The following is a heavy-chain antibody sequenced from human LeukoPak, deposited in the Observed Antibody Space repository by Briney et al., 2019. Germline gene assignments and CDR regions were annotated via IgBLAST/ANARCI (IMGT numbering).Heavy chain of an antibody. D-gene: IGHD2-21*02. CDR2: ISGSGSTI. CDR1: GFTFSDYY. V-gene: IGHV3-11*01. J-gene: IGHJ6*03. CDR3: ARGRLSTYYYYYYMDV. Sequence: GGSLRLSCAASGFTFSDYYMSWIRQAPGKGLEWVSYISGSGSTIYYADSVKGRFTISRDNAKNSLYLQMNSLRAEDTAVYYCARGRLSTYYYYYYMDVWGKGTTVTVSS.